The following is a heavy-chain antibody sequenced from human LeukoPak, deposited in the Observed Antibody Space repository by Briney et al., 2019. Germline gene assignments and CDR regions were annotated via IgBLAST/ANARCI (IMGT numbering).Heavy chain of an antibody. CDR2: INHDGSAA. CDR3: AREGPMATTDY. V-gene: IGHV3-74*01. D-gene: IGHD5-24*01. Sequence: GGPLRLSCAASGFTFSRYWMHWVRQAPGKGLVWVSRINHDGSAATYADSVEGRFTISRDNAKNTLYLQMNSLRAEDTAVYYCAREGPMATTDYWGQGTLVTVSS. J-gene: IGHJ4*02. CDR1: GFTFSRYW.